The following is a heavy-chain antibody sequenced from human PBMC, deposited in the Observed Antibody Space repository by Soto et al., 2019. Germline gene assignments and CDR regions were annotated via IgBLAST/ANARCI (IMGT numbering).Heavy chain of an antibody. CDR2: IYYSGDT. CDR3: ARRGSCSSTSCYAFDV. Sequence: SETLCLTCPISSCSFSSGIYSWGWIRQPPGKGLEWIGSIYYSGDTYYNPSLESRVTISIDTSNKQLSLKVSSLTATDTAVYYCARRGSCSSTSCYAFDVWAQGTLFTVAS. J-gene: IGHJ4*01. CDR1: SCSFSSGIYS. V-gene: IGHV4-39*01. D-gene: IGHD2-2*01.